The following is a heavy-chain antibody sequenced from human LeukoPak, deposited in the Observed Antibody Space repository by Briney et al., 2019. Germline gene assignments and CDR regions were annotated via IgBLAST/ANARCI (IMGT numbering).Heavy chain of an antibody. CDR3: ARQPAATAAFDI. D-gene: IGHD5-18*01. J-gene: IGHJ3*02. Sequence: SETLSLTCTVSGGSISSYYWNWIRQPPGKGLEWIGYIYYSGTTNYNPSLKSRVTISMDTSKNQFSLRLSSVTAADTAMYYCARQPAATAAFDIWGLGTMVTVSS. CDR2: IYYSGTT. CDR1: GGSISSYY. V-gene: IGHV4-59*08.